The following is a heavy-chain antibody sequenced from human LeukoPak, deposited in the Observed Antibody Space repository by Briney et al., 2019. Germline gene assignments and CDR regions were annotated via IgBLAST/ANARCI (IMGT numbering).Heavy chain of an antibody. Sequence: GGSLRLSCAASGFTFSSYAMHWVRQAPGKGLEWLAVISYDGSNKYYADFVKGRFTISRDNSKNTLYLQMNSLRAEDTAVYYCARTSVVPAAFDYWGQGTLVTVSS. CDR1: GFTFSSYA. CDR3: ARTSVVPAAFDY. D-gene: IGHD2-2*01. CDR2: ISYDGSNK. V-gene: IGHV3-30*04. J-gene: IGHJ4*02.